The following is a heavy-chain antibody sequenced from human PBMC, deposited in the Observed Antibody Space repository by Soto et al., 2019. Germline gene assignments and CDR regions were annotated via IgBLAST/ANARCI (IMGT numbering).Heavy chain of an antibody. J-gene: IGHJ3*02. CDR3: AKATRGYSGYPPQNYGDCVFPDAFDI. D-gene: IGHD5-12*01. V-gene: IGHV3-43*01. CDR1: GFTFDDYT. CDR2: ISWDGGST. Sequence: EVQLVESGGVVVQPGGSLRLSCAASGFTFDDYTMHWVRQAPGKGLEWVSLISWDGGSTYHADSVKGRLTISRDNSKNSLYLQMNSLRTEDTALYYCAKATRGYSGYPPQNYGDCVFPDAFDIWGQGTMVTVSS.